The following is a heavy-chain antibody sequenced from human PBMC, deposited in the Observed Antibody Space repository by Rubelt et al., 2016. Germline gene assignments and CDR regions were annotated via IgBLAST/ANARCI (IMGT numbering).Heavy chain of an antibody. V-gene: IGHV4-38-2*02. CDR3: ARSNGFDI. Sequence: QVQLQESGPGLVKPSETLSLTCTVFGYSISSTDYWGWIRQPPGKGLEWIGSIHHTGSTSYNPSLSSRSTISVDKSNNHFSLMLSSVTAADTAVYYCARSNGFDIWGQGTMVTVSS. J-gene: IGHJ3*02. CDR2: IHHTGST. CDR1: GYSISSTDY.